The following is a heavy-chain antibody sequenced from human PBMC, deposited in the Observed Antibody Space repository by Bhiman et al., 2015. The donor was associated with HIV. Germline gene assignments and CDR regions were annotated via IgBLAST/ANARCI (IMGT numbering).Heavy chain of an antibody. Sequence: EVQLVESGGGVLRPGGSLRLSCEGFGFIFDDYGLSWVRQAPGKGLEWVSGINWNGGSTGYADSVKGRCTISRDNGKNSLYLQMNSLRAEDTALYYCARRDSGSLSFDMWGQGTIGHRLF. J-gene: IGHJ3*02. CDR1: GFIFDDYG. CDR2: INWNGGST. V-gene: IGHV3-20*04. CDR3: ARRDSGSLSFDM. D-gene: IGHD1-26*01.